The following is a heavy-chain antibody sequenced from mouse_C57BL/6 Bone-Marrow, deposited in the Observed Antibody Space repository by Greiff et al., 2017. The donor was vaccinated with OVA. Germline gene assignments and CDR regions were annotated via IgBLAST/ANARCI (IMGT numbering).Heavy chain of an antibody. CDR2: INPGSGGT. V-gene: IGHV1-54*01. D-gene: IGHD2-3*01. CDR3: ARERGFYDGYYLAWFAY. Sequence: QVQLQQSGAELVRPGTSVKVSCKASGYAFTNYLIEWVKQRPGQGLEWIGVINPGSGGTNYNEKFKGKATLTADKSSSTAYMQLSSLTSEDSAVYFCARERGFYDGYYLAWFAYWGQGTLVTVSA. CDR1: GYAFTNYL. J-gene: IGHJ3*01.